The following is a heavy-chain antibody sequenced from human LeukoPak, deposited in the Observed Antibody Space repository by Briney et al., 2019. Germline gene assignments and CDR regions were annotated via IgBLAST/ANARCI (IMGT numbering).Heavy chain of an antibody. CDR1: GGSISSYY. CDR2: IYSSGYT. V-gene: IGHV4-4*07. CDR3: ARDRADFRSVGDYFDY. J-gene: IGHJ4*02. D-gene: IGHD3-3*01. Sequence: SETLSLTCTVSGGSISSYYWSWIRQPAGKGLEWIGRIYSSGYTNYNPSLKSRVTMSLDTSKNQFSLRVSSVTAADTAVYYCARDRADFRSVGDYFDYWGQGTLVTVSS.